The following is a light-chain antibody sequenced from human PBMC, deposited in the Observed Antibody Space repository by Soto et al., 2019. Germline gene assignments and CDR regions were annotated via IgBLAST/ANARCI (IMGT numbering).Light chain of an antibody. CDR1: QRVSNTY. Sequence: EIVLAQSPGTLSLSPGERATLSCRASQRVSNTYLAWYQQKPGQAPRLLIYGVSSRATGIPDRFSGSGSGTDFTLTISRLEPEDFAVYYCQQYGSFWTFGQGTKVDI. J-gene: IGKJ1*01. V-gene: IGKV3-20*01. CDR2: GVS. CDR3: QQYGSFWT.